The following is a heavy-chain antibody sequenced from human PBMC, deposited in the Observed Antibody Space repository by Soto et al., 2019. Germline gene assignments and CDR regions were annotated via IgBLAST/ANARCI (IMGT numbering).Heavy chain of an antibody. D-gene: IGHD1-1*01. CDR3: AREKVGTTFFDN. J-gene: IGHJ4*02. V-gene: IGHV4-38-2*02. CDR2: IYPSVSS. Sequence: SETLSLTCSVSGFAISRGYYWSWVRQPPGKGLEWIGSIYPSVSSYHNPSLESRLTLSIDTSKNQFTLKLASVTAADTALYYCAREKVGTTFFDNWGQGTQVTVSS. CDR1: GFAISRGYY.